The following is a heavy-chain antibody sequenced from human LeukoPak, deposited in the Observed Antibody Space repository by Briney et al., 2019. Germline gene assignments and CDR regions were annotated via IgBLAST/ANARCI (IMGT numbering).Heavy chain of an antibody. CDR3: ARGRGYYDSSGYSDAFDI. V-gene: IGHV4-31*03. CDR2: IYYSGST. J-gene: IGHJ3*02. D-gene: IGHD3-22*01. Sequence: SETLSLTCTVSSGSISSDGYYWSWIRQHPGKGLEWIGYIYYSGSTYYNPSLRSRATISVDTSKNQFSLKLTSVTAADPAVYYCARGRGYYDSSGYSDAFDIWGQGTMVTVSS. CDR1: SGSISSDGYY.